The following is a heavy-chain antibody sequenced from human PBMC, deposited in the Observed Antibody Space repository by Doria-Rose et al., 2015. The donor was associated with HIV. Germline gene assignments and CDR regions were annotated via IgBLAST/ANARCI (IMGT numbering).Heavy chain of an antibody. CDR2: IIPIFGAP. CDR3: ARAYYGSGSYFNHAPFYYYYGMDV. D-gene: IGHD3-10*01. Sequence: INWVRQAPGQGLEWMGGIIPIFGAPNYAQKFQGRITITADESTSTAYLELSSLRSEDTAVYYCARAYYGSGSYFNHAPFYYYYGMDVWGQGTTVTVSS. J-gene: IGHJ6*02. V-gene: IGHV1-69*01.